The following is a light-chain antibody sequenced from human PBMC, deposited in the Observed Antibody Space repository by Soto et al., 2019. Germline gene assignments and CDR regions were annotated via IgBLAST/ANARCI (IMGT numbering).Light chain of an antibody. CDR3: CSFAGSYTVWV. J-gene: IGLJ3*02. Sequence: QSALTQPRSVSGSPGQSVTISCTGTSSDVGDYNYVSWYQQYPGKAPKLVIYDVSKRPSGVPDRFSGSKSGNTASLTISGLQAEDEADSYCCSFAGSYTVWVFGGGTQLTVL. CDR2: DVS. V-gene: IGLV2-11*01. CDR1: SSDVGDYNY.